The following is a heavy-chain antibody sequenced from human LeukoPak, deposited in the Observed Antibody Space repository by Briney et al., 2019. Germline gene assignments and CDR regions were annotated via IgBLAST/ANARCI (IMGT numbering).Heavy chain of an antibody. J-gene: IGHJ4*02. CDR1: GFTFNNAW. Sequence: GGSLRLSCAASGFTFNNAWMSWVRQAPGKGLEWVSAFSGSGYSTYYADSVKGRFTISRDNSKNTLYLQLNSLRAEDTAVYYCAKGGSSSWDYFDYWGQGTLVTVSS. CDR3: AKGGSSSWDYFDY. CDR2: FSGSGYST. D-gene: IGHD6-13*01. V-gene: IGHV3-23*01.